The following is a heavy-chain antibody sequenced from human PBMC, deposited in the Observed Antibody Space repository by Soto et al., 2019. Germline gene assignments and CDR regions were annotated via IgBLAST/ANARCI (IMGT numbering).Heavy chain of an antibody. J-gene: IGHJ6*03. V-gene: IGHV3-30*18. Sequence: GGSLRLSCAASGFTFSSYGMHWVRQAPGKGLEWGAVISYDRSNKYYAESVKGRFTNSRENSKNTLYLQLNSLRAEDTAVYYCAKGHGNLKPYYHYMDVWGKGTTVTVSS. CDR1: GFTFSSYG. CDR3: AKGHGNLKPYYHYMDV. D-gene: IGHD2-15*01. CDR2: ISYDRSNK.